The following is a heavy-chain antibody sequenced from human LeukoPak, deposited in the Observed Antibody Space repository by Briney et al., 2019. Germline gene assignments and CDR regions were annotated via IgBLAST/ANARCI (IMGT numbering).Heavy chain of an antibody. CDR3: VRVKGTYFDF. Sequence: PGGSLRLSCAVSGFPFSSYSMNWVRQAPGKGPEWVSYISASGSNIYYLDAAKGRFTVSRDNAMNSLFLQMDRPRAEDTAIYYCVRVKGTYFDFWGQGTLVTVSS. J-gene: IGHJ4*02. CDR2: ISASGSNI. CDR1: GFPFSSYS. V-gene: IGHV3-48*01. D-gene: IGHD1-1*01.